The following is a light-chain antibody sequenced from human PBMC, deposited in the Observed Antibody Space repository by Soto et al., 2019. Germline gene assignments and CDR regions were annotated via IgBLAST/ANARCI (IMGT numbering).Light chain of an antibody. V-gene: IGKV2-28*01. CDR3: MQALQSPVT. Sequence: DIVMTQSPLSLPVTPAEPASISCRSSQSLLHSNGYNYLVWYLQKPGQSPQLLIYLGSNRASGVPDRFSGSGSGTDFTLKISRVEAEDVGVYYGMQALQSPVTFGQGTKVEI. CDR1: QSLLHSNGYNY. CDR2: LGS. J-gene: IGKJ1*01.